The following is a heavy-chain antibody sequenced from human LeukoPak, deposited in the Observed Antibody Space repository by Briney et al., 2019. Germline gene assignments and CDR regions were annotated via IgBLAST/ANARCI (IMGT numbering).Heavy chain of an antibody. D-gene: IGHD3/OR15-3a*01. CDR1: GFTFSNYW. J-gene: IGHJ4*02. V-gene: IGHV3-7*04. Sequence: PGGSLRLSCAASGFTFSNYWMSWVRQAPGKGLEWVANIKPDGSEKFYVDSVKGRFTVSRDDAKNSLYLQMNSLRAEDTAMYYCAGGYGWTANYWGQGTLVTVSS. CDR2: IKPDGSEK. CDR3: AGGYGWTANY.